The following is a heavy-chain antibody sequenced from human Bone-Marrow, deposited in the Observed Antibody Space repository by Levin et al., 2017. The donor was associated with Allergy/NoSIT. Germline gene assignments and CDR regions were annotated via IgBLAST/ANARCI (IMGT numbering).Heavy chain of an antibody. V-gene: IGHV5-51*01. D-gene: IGHD6-6*01. CDR3: VRRGRGDSSSSTY. CDR2: IYPGDSDT. CDR1: GYSFANFW. Sequence: EASVKVSCKGFGYSFANFWIGWVRQVPGRGLEWMGIIYPGDSDTRYSPSLQGPVTISADKSISTAYLQWTSLKASDTAMYYCVRRGRGDSSSSTYWGQGTLVTVSS. J-gene: IGHJ4*02.